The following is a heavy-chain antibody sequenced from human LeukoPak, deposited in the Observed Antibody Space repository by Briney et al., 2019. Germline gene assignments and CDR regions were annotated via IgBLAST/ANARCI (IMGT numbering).Heavy chain of an antibody. CDR1: GFTYSRYW. V-gene: IGHV3-74*01. CDR2: ISPGRSRA. J-gene: IGHJ4*02. Sequence: GGPLRLSCAASGFTYSRYWMYWLRQAREKGLVCVSRISPGRSRAIYADPVSGRFTISRHNAKNALSLQVQSQRAGDTAVYYCGRVSVCPRCHFDYWGQGTLVTVSS. D-gene: IGHD5/OR15-5a*01. CDR3: GRVSVCPRCHFDY.